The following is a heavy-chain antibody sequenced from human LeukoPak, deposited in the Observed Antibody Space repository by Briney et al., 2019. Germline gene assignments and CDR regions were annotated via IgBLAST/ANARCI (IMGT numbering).Heavy chain of an antibody. J-gene: IGHJ4*02. CDR3: AREDIRLDYFDY. CDR2: ISGSGVTM. D-gene: IGHD6-19*01. V-gene: IGHV3-48*03. Sequence: GGSLRLACAASGFTFSSYEMNWVRQAPGGGLEWVSYISGSGVTMYYADSVKGRFTISRDDAKNSLYLQMNSLKAEDTAVYYCAREDIRLDYFDYWGQGTLVTVSS. CDR1: GFTFSSYE.